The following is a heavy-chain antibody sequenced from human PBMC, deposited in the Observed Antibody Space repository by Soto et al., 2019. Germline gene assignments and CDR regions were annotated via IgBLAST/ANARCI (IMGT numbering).Heavy chain of an antibody. CDR2: INPNSDNT. CDR3: ARAYSGDDQRYGMDV. V-gene: IGHV1-8*01. Sequence: QVQLVQSGDEVKKPGASVKVSCKASGYTFTSYDINWVRQATGQGLEWMGWINPNSDNTVYAQKFQGRVTMTRNTAIGTASMELSSLRSEDTAVYYCARAYSGDDQRYGMDVWGQGTTVTVSS. CDR1: GYTFTSYD. D-gene: IGHD5-12*01. J-gene: IGHJ6*02.